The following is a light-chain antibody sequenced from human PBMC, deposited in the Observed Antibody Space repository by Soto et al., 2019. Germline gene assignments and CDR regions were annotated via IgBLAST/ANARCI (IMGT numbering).Light chain of an antibody. V-gene: IGKV3-15*01. CDR2: DAS. CDR1: QTLGSN. J-gene: IGKJ4*01. Sequence: ELVMTQSPATLSVSPGERGTLSCSASQTLGSNVAWYQQKPGQAPRLLTYDASTTASGVPARCSGGGSGTEFSLTISSVQSEDCEVYDCQHYNTWPLSCGGGAKVDI. CDR3: QHYNTWPLS.